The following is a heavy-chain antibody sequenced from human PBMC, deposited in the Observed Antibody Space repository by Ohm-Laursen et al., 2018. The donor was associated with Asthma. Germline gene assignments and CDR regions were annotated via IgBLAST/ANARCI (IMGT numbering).Heavy chain of an antibody. CDR2: IWYDGTNK. CDR1: GFIFTNYG. D-gene: IGHD1-26*01. CDR3: ARIGPEWELPGREYSLIH. J-gene: IGHJ1*01. V-gene: IGHV3-33*01. Sequence: SLRLSCSASGFIFTNYGMHWVRQAPGKGLEWVAVIWYDGTNKYYGDSVKGRFTISRDNSKNTVDLQMNSLRAEDTALYYCARIGPEWELPGREYSLIHWGQGTLVTVSS.